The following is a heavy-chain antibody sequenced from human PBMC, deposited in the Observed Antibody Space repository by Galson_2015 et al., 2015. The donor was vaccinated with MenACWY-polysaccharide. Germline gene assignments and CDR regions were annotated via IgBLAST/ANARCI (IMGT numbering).Heavy chain of an antibody. CDR2: IQYDGSNK. J-gene: IGHJ3*02. CDR1: GSRFSNSG. V-gene: IGHV3-33*01. D-gene: IGHD2-2*01. Sequence: SLRLSCAASGSRFSNSGMHWVRQAPGKGLEWVAVIQYDGSNKVYADSVKGRFTISRDNPKSTVFLEMNTLGVEDTAVYYYAREGSRIVFHAFDIWGQGTMVTVSS. CDR3: AREGSRIVFHAFDI.